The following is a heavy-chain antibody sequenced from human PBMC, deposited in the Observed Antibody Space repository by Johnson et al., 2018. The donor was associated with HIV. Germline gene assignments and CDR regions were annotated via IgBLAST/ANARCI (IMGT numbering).Heavy chain of an antibody. V-gene: IGHV3-23*04. CDR1: GFTFSSYA. D-gene: IGHD2-8*01. CDR2: ISGSGGST. Sequence: VQLVESGGGLVQPGGSLRFSCAVSGFTFSSYAMSWVRQAPGKGLEWVSAISGSGGSTYFADSVKGRFPISRDNSKNPLFLQMNSRRVEDTAVHYCARLKNGAFDIWGQGTMVTVSS. J-gene: IGHJ3*02. CDR3: ARLKNGAFDI.